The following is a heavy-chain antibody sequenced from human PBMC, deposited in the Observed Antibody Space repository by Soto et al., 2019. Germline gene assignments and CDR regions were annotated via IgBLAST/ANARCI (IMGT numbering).Heavy chain of an antibody. Sequence: QVQLQESGPGLVKPSETLSLTCTVSGGSISSYYWSWLRQHPEKGLEWIGYLHYSGSAYYTPSLKSRVAISVDMSTNQFSLSLSSVSAADTAVYYCAIGDYGSAAYWGQGTLVTVSS. CDR1: GGSISSYY. CDR2: LHYSGSA. J-gene: IGHJ4*02. CDR3: AIGDYGSAAY. V-gene: IGHV4-59*06. D-gene: IGHD4-17*01.